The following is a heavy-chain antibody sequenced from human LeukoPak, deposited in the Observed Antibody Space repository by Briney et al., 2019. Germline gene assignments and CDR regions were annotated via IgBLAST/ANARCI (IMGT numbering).Heavy chain of an antibody. Sequence: GGSLRLSCAASGFTFSSYAMSWVPQAPGKGLEWVSVLSSDENNKYYADSVKGRFTISRDNSKNTLYLQMSSLRPEDTAVYYCAKEGRWLQLGGAFDIWGQGTMVTVSS. CDR2: LSSDENNK. J-gene: IGHJ3*02. V-gene: IGHV3-30*18. CDR3: AKEGRWLQLGGAFDI. CDR1: GFTFSSYA. D-gene: IGHD5-24*01.